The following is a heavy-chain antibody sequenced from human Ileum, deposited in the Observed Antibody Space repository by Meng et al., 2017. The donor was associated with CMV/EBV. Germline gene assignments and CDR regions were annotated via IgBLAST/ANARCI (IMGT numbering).Heavy chain of an antibody. CDR1: GLRVSDNY. D-gene: IGHD3-3*01. CDR3: AREQMGAWSGYSDY. V-gene: IGHV3-53*01. J-gene: IGHJ4*02. Sequence: GESLKISCAASGLRVSDNYMVWVRQVAGKGLQWVSTLYTGGSAHYAPSVEGRFTISKDNSNNMVYLQMNSLGAEDTAVYYCAREQMGAWSGYSDYWGQGVLVTVSS. CDR2: LYTGGSA.